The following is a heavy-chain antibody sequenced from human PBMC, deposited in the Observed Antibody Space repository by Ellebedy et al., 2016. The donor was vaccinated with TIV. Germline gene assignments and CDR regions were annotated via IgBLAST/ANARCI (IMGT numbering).Heavy chain of an antibody. CDR2: ISAGGGAT. CDR3: AKEETRLLTPGVDY. CDR1: GFTFSNYV. Sequence: GESLKISCAASGFTFSNYVMSWVRQAPGKGLEWVSTISAGGGATYYADSVKGRFNISRDNSENTLYLQMNSLRADDTAVYYCAKEETRLLTPGVDYWGQGALVTVSS. V-gene: IGHV3-23*01. D-gene: IGHD3-16*01. J-gene: IGHJ4*02.